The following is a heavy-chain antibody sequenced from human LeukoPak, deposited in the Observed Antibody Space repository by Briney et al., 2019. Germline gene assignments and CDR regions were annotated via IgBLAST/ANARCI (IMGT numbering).Heavy chain of an antibody. D-gene: IGHD3-22*01. V-gene: IGHV1-46*01. CDR1: GYTFTSYY. Sequence: ASVKVSCKASGYTFTSYYMHWVRQAPGQGLEWMGIINPSGGSTSYAQKFQGRVTMTRDTSTSTVYMELSSLRSEDTAVYYCARGGNVYDSSGYTRGTDYWGQGTLVTVSS. CDR3: ARGGNVYDSSGYTRGTDY. J-gene: IGHJ4*02. CDR2: INPSGGST.